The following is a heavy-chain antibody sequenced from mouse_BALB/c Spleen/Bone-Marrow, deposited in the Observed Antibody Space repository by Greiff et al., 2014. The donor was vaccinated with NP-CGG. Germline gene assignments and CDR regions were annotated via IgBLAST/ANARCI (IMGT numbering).Heavy chain of an antibody. CDR3: GRWGDGYYYAMDY. D-gene: IGHD2-3*01. V-gene: IGHV1-37*01. CDR2: INPFNGDT. J-gene: IGHJ4*01. CDR1: GYSFTGYF. Sequence: EVQLQESGPDLVKPGASVKLSCKASGYSFTGYFLNWVRQSHGKSLEWIGRINPFNGDTFYNQKFKGKATLTVDKSSTTAHMELLSLTSEDFAVYYCGRWGDGYYYAMDYWGQGTSVTVSS.